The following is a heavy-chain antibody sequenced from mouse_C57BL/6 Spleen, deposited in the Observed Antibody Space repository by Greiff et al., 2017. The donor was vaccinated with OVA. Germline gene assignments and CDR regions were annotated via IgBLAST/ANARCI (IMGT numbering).Heavy chain of an antibody. V-gene: IGHV1-81*01. J-gene: IGHJ2*01. Sequence: QVQLKQSGAELARPGASVKLSCKASGYTFTSYGISWVKQRTGQGLEWIGEFYPRSGNTYYNEKFKGKATLTADKSSSTAYMALRILESDDSEVYFWENVVAPNYFDYWGQGTTLTVSS. CDR3: ENVVAPNYFDY. CDR1: GYTFTSYG. D-gene: IGHD1-1*01. CDR2: FYPRSGNT.